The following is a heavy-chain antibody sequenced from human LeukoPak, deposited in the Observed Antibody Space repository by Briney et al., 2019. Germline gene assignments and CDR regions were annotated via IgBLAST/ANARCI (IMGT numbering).Heavy chain of an antibody. Sequence: DSVKGRFTISRDNSKNTLYLQMNSLRAEDTAVYYCARSSRAPLPAAFDIWGQGTMVTVSS. V-gene: IGHV3-30*01. D-gene: IGHD2-2*01. CDR3: ARSSRAPLPAAFDI. J-gene: IGHJ3*02.